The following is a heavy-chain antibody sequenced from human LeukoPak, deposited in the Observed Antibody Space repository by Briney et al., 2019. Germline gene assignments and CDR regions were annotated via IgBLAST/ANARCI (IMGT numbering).Heavy chain of an antibody. CDR2: ISAYNGNT. D-gene: IGHD4-17*01. Sequence: GASVKVSCKASGYTFTSYGISWVRQAPGQELEWMGWISAYNGNTNYAQKLQGRVTMTTDTSTSTAYMELRSLRSDDTAVYYCARGYYGDYYYGMDVWGQGTTVTVSS. CDR1: GYTFTSYG. V-gene: IGHV1-18*01. CDR3: ARGYYGDYYYGMDV. J-gene: IGHJ6*02.